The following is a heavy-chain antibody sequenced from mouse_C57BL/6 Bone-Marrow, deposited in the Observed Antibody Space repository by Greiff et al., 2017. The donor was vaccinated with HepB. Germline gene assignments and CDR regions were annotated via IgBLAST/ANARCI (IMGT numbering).Heavy chain of an antibody. CDR1: GFTFSDYG. V-gene: IGHV5-17*01. Sequence: EVKLMESGGGLVKPGGSLKLSCAASGFTFSDYGMHWVRQAPEKGLEWVAYISSGSSTIYYADTVKGRFTISRDNAKNTLFLQMTSLRSEDTAMYYCAREGHYYGSSYVWYFDVWGTGTTVTVSS. CDR3: AREGHYYGSSYVWYFDV. D-gene: IGHD1-1*01. J-gene: IGHJ1*03. CDR2: ISSGSSTI.